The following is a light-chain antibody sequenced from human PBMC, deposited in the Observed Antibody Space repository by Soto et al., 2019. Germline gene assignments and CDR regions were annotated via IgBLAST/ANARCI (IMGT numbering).Light chain of an antibody. J-gene: IGLJ1*01. CDR2: EVS. Sequence: QSALTQPASVSGSPGQSITISCTGTSSDVGSYNLVSWYQHHPGKAPKLMIYEVSERPSGVSNRFSGPKSGNTASLTISGLQAEDEADYYCCSYAGRTTPYVFGTGTKLTVL. CDR1: SSDVGSYNL. V-gene: IGLV2-23*02. CDR3: CSYAGRTTPYV.